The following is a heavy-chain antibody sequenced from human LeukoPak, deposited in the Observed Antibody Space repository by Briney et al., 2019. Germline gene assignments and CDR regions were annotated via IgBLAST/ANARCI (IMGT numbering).Heavy chain of an antibody. CDR3: AREWYGWLTYFDY. V-gene: IGHV4-59*11. J-gene: IGHJ4*02. CDR1: DYYISSGHY. Sequence: KTSETLSLTCTVSDYYISSGHYWSWIRQPPGKGLEWIGYIYYSGSTNYNPSLKSRVTISVDTSKNQFSLKLSSVTAADTAVYYCAREWYGWLTYFDYWGQGTLVTVSS. D-gene: IGHD2-8*02. CDR2: IYYSGST.